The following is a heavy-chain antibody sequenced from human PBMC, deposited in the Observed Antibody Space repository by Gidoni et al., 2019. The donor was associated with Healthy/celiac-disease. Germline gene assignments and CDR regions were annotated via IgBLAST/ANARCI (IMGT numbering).Heavy chain of an antibody. Sequence: QEQLQHWGAGLLKPSETLSLTCAVYGWSFIGYYWSWIRQPPGTGLEWIGESNHSGSTNYTPSLKSRVTIAVDTSKNQCSLKLSSVTAADTAVYYCARVKRGYYYDSKGMDVWGKGTTVTVSS. CDR3: ARVKRGYYYDSKGMDV. J-gene: IGHJ6*04. D-gene: IGHD3-22*01. CDR1: GWSFIGYY. CDR2: SNHSGST. V-gene: IGHV4-34*01.